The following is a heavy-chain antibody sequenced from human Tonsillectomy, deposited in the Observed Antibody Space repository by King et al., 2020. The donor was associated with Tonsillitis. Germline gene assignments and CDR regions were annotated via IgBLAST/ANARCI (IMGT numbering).Heavy chain of an antibody. V-gene: IGHV3-48*03. CDR1: GFTFSSYE. D-gene: IGHD3-22*01. CDR3: ARECIDYYDSSGDYSDDDFDI. J-gene: IGHJ3*02. CDR2: ISSSGSTI. Sequence: VQLVESGGGLVQPGGSLRLSCAASGFTFSSYEMNWVRQAPGKGLEWVSYISSSGSTIYYADSVKGRFTISRDNAKNSLYLQMNSLRAGDTAVYYCARECIDYYDSSGDYSDDDFDIWGQGTMVTVSS.